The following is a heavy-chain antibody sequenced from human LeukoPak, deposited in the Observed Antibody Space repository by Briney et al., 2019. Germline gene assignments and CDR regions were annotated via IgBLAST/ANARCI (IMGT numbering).Heavy chain of an antibody. D-gene: IGHD6-19*01. Sequence: GGSLRLSCAASGFIVSSSSMNWVRLGPGKVLEWVSVISSDGNTYYADSVKGRFTISRDNSRNTLSLQMHGLRADDTAVYYCARGQEQFSSPWQWGPRRKNFYYYGMDVWGQGTTVTVSS. J-gene: IGHJ6*02. CDR1: GFIVSSSS. CDR2: ISSDGNT. CDR3: ARGQEQFSSPWQWGPRRKNFYYYGMDV. V-gene: IGHV3-66*01.